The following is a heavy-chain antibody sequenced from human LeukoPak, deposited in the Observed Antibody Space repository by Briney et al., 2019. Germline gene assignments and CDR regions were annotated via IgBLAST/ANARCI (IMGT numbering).Heavy chain of an antibody. J-gene: IGHJ5*01. D-gene: IGHD2/OR15-2a*01. CDR2: VNQRGTI. CDR1: GGSFGDHF. Sequence: SETLSLTCGLNGGSFGDHFWGWFRQSPGKGLEWIGEVNQRGTINSNPSLKSRVAISVETSKNQCSLKLTSVTAADTAVYYCARINLWPGNWIDSWGQGSLVTVSS. V-gene: IGHV4-34*01. CDR3: ARINLWPGNWIDS.